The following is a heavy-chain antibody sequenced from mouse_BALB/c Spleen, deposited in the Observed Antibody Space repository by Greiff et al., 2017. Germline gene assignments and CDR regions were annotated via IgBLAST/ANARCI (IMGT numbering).Heavy chain of an antibody. CDR2: INPSNGGT. Sequence: QVQLQQSGAELVKPGASVKLSCKASGYTFTSYYMYWVKQRPGQGLEWIGEINPSNGGTNFNEKFKSKATLTVDKSSSTAYMQLSSLTSEDSAVYDGKSKRYDYDGFYAMDYWGQGTSVTVSA. CDR3: KSKRYDYDGFYAMDY. CDR1: GYTFTSYY. V-gene: IGHV1S81*02. J-gene: IGHJ4*01. D-gene: IGHD2-4*01.